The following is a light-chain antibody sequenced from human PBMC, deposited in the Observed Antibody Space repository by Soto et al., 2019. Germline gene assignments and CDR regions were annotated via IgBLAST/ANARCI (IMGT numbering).Light chain of an antibody. CDR2: AVT. CDR1: SSDVGSYNR. CDR3: SLYTGSSDV. J-gene: IGLJ1*01. V-gene: IGLV2-18*01. Sequence: QSALTQTPSVSGSPGQSVTISCTGTSSDVGSYNRVSWYQQPPGTAPRLMIYAVTNRPSGVPDRFSGSKSGNTASLTISGLQAEDEADYYCSLYTGSSDVFGTGTKVTVL.